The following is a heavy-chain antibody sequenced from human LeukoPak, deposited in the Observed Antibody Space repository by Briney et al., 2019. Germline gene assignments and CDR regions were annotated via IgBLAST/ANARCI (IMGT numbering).Heavy chain of an antibody. D-gene: IGHD5-24*01. CDR3: ARHGGRDGYSGAFDI. CDR2: IYYSGTT. V-gene: IGHV4-59*08. Sequence: SETLSLTCTVSGGSISSYYWSWIRQPPGKGLEWIGYIYYSGTTKYNPSLKSRVTISVDTSKNQFSLKLSSVTAADTAVYYCARHGGRDGYSGAFDIWGQGTMVTVSS. J-gene: IGHJ3*02. CDR1: GGSISSYY.